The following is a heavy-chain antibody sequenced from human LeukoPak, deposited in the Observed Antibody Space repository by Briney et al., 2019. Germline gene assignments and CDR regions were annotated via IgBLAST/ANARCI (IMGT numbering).Heavy chain of an antibody. Sequence: ASVKVSCKASGYTFTGYYMHWVRQAPGQGLEWMGWINPNSGGTNYAQKFQGRATMTRDTSISTAYMELSRLRSDDTAVYYCARDPYSSSWYPRSYYYYGMDVWGQGTTVTVSS. CDR2: INPNSGGT. CDR3: ARDPYSSSWYPRSYYYYGMDV. J-gene: IGHJ6*02. V-gene: IGHV1-2*02. D-gene: IGHD6-13*01. CDR1: GYTFTGYY.